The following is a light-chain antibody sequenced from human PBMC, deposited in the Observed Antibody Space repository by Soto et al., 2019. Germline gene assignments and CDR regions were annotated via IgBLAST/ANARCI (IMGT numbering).Light chain of an antibody. V-gene: IGKV1-33*01. Sequence: DIQRAQSASPLSGCVGVRDTSTLQASQEFSNYLNWYQLKLVKAPKLLIYDASNLETGVPSRFSGSGSGTDFTFTISSLQPEDIATYYCQPYSHLITFAQGTRLDIK. J-gene: IGKJ5*01. CDR3: QPYSHLIT. CDR2: DAS. CDR1: QEFSNY.